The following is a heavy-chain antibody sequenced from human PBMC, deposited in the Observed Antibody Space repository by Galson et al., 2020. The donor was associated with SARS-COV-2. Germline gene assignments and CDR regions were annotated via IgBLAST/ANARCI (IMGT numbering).Heavy chain of an antibody. V-gene: IGHV3-33*01. CDR2: IWYDGSNK. Sequence: GGSLRLSCAASGFTFSSYGMHWVRQAPGKGLEWVAVIWYDGSNKYYADSVKGQFTISRDNSKNTLYLQMNSLRAEDTAVYYCARTVSYYYGMDVWGQGTTVTVSS. CDR3: ARTVSYYYGMDV. J-gene: IGHJ6*02. D-gene: IGHD4-17*01. CDR1: GFTFSSYG.